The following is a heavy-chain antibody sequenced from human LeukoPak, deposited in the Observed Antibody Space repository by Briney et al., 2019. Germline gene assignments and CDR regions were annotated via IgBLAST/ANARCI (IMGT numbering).Heavy chain of an antibody. Sequence: GGSLRLSCAASGFTFSRYGMHWVRQAPGKGLEWVAVISYDGSNKYYADSVKGRFTISRDNSKNTLHLQMNSLRAEDTAVYYCAKGRYTSGGFDYWGQGTLVTVSS. CDR3: AKGRYTSGGFDY. D-gene: IGHD6-19*01. CDR2: ISYDGSNK. CDR1: GFTFSRYG. V-gene: IGHV3-30*18. J-gene: IGHJ4*02.